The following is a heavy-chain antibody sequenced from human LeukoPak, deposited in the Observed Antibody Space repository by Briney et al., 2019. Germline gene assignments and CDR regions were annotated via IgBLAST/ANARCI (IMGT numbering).Heavy chain of an antibody. D-gene: IGHD3-9*01. CDR2: INHSGTT. CDR1: GGSFSDYY. J-gene: IGHJ6*02. Sequence: PSETLSLTCAVSGGSFSDYYWSRIRQPPGKGLEWIGEINHSGTTNYIPSLKSRVTISVDTSNNRFSLKLSSLTAADTAVYYCARAGLRFFDWSQNYYYAMDVWGQGTTVTVSS. V-gene: IGHV4-34*01. CDR3: ARAGLRFFDWSQNYYYAMDV.